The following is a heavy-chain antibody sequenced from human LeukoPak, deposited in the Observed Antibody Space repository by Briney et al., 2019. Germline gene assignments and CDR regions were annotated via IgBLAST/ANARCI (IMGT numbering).Heavy chain of an antibody. J-gene: IGHJ3*02. CDR1: GFTVSRNY. Sequence: GGSLRLSCAASGFTVSRNYMSWVRQAPGKGLEWVSLIYSGGNTYYSDCVKGRFTISRDNSKNTLFLQMNSVRAEDTAVYYCARGPSSQYLVHHVAFDIWGQGTMVTVSS. V-gene: IGHV3-53*01. D-gene: IGHD6-13*01. CDR2: IYSGGNT. CDR3: ARGPSSQYLVHHVAFDI.